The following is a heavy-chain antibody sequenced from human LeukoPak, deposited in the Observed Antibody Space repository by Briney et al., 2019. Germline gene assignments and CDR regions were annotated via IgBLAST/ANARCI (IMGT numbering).Heavy chain of an antibody. D-gene: IGHD2-15*01. J-gene: IGHJ4*02. CDR1: GGSISSYY. V-gene: IGHV4-59*08. Sequence: PSETLSLTCTVSGGSISSYYWSWIRQPPGKGLEWIGYIYYSGSTNYNPSLKSRVTISIDTSKNQFSLKLSSVTAADTAVYYCARRGLAYFDYWGQGTLVTVSS. CDR2: IYYSGST. CDR3: ARRGLAYFDY.